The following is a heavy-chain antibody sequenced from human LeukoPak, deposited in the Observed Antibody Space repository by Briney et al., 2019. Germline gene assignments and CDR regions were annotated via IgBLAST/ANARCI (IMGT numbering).Heavy chain of an antibody. V-gene: IGHV4-39*01. D-gene: IGHD6-13*01. J-gene: IGHJ5*02. CDR3: ARQNRIAAARFDP. Sequence: SETLSLTCTVSGGSISSSSYYWGWIRQPPGKGLEWIGSIYYSGSTYYNPSLKSRVTISVDTSKNQFSLKLSSVTAADTAVYYCARQNRIAAARFDPWGQGTLVTVSS. CDR1: GGSISSSSYY. CDR2: IYYSGST.